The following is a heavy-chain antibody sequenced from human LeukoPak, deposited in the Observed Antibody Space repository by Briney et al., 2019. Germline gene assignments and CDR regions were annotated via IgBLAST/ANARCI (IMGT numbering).Heavy chain of an antibody. CDR2: IYYSGTT. D-gene: IGHD6-6*01. V-gene: IGHV4-59*01. Sequence: SETLSLTCTVSGGSISSYYWSWIRQPPGKGLEWIGYIYYSGTTNYNPSLQSRVTISVDTSENQFSLKLSSVTAADTAVCYCARDLLAALDYWGQGTLVTVSS. CDR1: GGSISSYY. J-gene: IGHJ4*02. CDR3: ARDLLAALDY.